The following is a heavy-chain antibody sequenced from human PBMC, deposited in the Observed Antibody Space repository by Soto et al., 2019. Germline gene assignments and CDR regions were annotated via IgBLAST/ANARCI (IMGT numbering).Heavy chain of an antibody. CDR2: ISDDGSTA. CDR3: ARDITIFLIGGMDV. CDR1: GFTFSAYW. J-gene: IGHJ6*02. D-gene: IGHD3-9*01. Sequence: PGGSLRLSCSVSGFTFSAYWMHWVRQVPGKGLTWVSRISDDGSTATYADSVKGRFTISRDNAKNSLYLQMNSLRDEDTAVYYCARDITIFLIGGMDVWGQGTTVTVSS. V-gene: IGHV3-74*01.